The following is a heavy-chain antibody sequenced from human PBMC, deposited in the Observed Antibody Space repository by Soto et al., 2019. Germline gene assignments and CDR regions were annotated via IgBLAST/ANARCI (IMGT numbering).Heavy chain of an antibody. V-gene: IGHV1-18*01. CDR3: ARGRPYYYDSSGYYLFDY. CDR1: GYTFTSYG. J-gene: IGHJ4*02. D-gene: IGHD3-22*01. CDR2: ISAYNGNT. Sequence: ASVKVSCKASGYTFTSYGISWVRQAPGQGLEWMGWISAYNGNTNYAQKLQGRVTMTTDTSTSTAYMELRSLRSDDTAVYYCARGRPYYYDSSGYYLFDYWGQGTLVTV.